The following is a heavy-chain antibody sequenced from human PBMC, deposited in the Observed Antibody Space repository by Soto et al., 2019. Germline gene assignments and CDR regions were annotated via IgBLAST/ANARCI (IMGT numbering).Heavy chain of an antibody. CDR1: GFTFSSYG. V-gene: IGHV3-33*01. J-gene: IGHJ4*02. Sequence: QVQLVESGGGVVQPGRSLRLSCAASGFTFSSYGMHWVRQAPGKGLEWVATIWYDGSNQYYADSVKGRFTISRDNSKNTLYLQMNSLRAEDTAVYYCARDKVVVAAVFDYWGQGTLVTVSS. CDR3: ARDKVVVAAVFDY. D-gene: IGHD2-15*01. CDR2: IWYDGSNQ.